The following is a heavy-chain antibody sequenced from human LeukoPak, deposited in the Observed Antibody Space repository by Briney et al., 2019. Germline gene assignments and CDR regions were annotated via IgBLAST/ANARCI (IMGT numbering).Heavy chain of an antibody. CDR1: GFIFDEYA. CDR2: INWNSSYR. V-gene: IGHV3-9*01. Sequence: GGSLRLSCAASGFIFDEYAMHWVRQAPGKGLEWVSGINWNSSYRGYADSVKGRFTISRDNAKNSLYLQMNSLRPEDTALYYCAKSRIAAADTGYYFDYWGQGTLVTVSS. CDR3: AKSRIAAADTGYYFDY. D-gene: IGHD6-13*01. J-gene: IGHJ4*02.